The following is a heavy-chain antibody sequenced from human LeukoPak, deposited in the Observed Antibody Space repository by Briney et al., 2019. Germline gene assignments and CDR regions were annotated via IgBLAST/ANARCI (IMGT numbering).Heavy chain of an antibody. Sequence: KPSETLSLTCTVSGGSISSSSYYWGWIRQPPGKGLEWIGSIYYSGSTNYNPSLKSRVTISVDTSKNQFSLKLSSVTAADTAVYYCARPKRMVRGVFLDWGQGTLVTVSS. V-gene: IGHV4-39*07. CDR2: IYYSGST. J-gene: IGHJ4*02. D-gene: IGHD3-10*01. CDR1: GGSISSSSYY. CDR3: ARPKRMVRGVFLD.